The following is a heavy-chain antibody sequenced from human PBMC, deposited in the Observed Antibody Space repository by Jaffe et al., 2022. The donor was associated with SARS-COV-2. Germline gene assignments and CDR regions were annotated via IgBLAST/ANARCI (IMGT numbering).Heavy chain of an antibody. Sequence: QVQLQESGPGLVKPSQTLSLTCTVSGGSINSGDYYWTWVRQPAGKGLEWIGRIHTKGATNYNPSLRSRVTISLDTSQNQISLRLSSVTAADTAVYYCARQMSDWGQGTLVTVSS. CDR2: IHTKGAT. D-gene: IGHD3-3*01. CDR3: ARQMSD. V-gene: IGHV4-61*02. CDR1: GGSINSGDYY. J-gene: IGHJ4*02.